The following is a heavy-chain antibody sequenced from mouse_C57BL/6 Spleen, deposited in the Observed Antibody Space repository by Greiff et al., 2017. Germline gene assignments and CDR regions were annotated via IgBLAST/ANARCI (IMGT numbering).Heavy chain of an antibody. CDR2: IDPSDSYT. D-gene: IGHD2-13*01. V-gene: IGHV1-59*01. J-gene: IGHJ2*01. Sequence: QVQLQQPGAELVRPGTSVKLSCKASGYTFTSYWMHWVKQRPGQGLEWIGVIDPSDSYTNYNQKFKGKATLTVDTSSSTAYMQLSSLTSEDSAVYYCARKDGEDFDYWGQGTTLTVSS. CDR3: ARKDGEDFDY. CDR1: GYTFTSYW.